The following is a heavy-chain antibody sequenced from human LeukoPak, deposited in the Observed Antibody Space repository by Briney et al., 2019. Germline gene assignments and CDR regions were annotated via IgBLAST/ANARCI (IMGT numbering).Heavy chain of an antibody. D-gene: IGHD5-24*01. CDR2: ISRDGGTT. V-gene: IGHV3-43*02. CDR3: AKSRRWLQSYYFDY. Sequence: PGGSLRLSCAASGFTFDDYAMHWVRQAPGKGLEWVSLISRDGGTTYYADFVKGGFTISRDNSKNSLYLQMNSLRTEDTALYYCAKSRRWLQSYYFDYWGQGTLVTVSS. CDR1: GFTFDDYA. J-gene: IGHJ4*02.